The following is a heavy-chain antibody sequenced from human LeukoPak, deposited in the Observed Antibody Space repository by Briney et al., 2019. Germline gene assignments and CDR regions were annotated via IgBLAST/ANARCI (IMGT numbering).Heavy chain of an antibody. CDR1: GFTFSSYA. CDR2: ISGSGGST. D-gene: IGHD6-6*01. V-gene: IGHV3-23*01. Sequence: GGSLRLSCAASGFTFSSYAMSWVRQAPGKGLEWVSAISGSGGSTYYADSVKGRFTISRDNSKNTLYLQMNSLRTDDTAVYYCARCLSASISSRRDNWFDPWGQGTLVTVSS. CDR3: ARCLSASISSRRDNWFDP. J-gene: IGHJ5*02.